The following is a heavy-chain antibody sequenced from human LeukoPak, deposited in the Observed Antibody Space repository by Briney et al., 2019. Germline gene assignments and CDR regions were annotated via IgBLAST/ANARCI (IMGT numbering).Heavy chain of an antibody. CDR2: ISWGSRNI. V-gene: IGHV3-9*01. D-gene: IGHD4-17*01. CDR3: ARGNRETGDLFLFYYIGL. CDR1: GFTFYDYA. J-gene: IGHJ6*02. Sequence: GGSLRLSCAASGFTFYDYAMLGVWHAPGKGVEGVSGISWGSRNIVYAASVKGRFTTSRDNDKNSLYLQMNSLRRGDTALYYCARGNRETGDLFLFYYIGLWGPGSTVPVSS.